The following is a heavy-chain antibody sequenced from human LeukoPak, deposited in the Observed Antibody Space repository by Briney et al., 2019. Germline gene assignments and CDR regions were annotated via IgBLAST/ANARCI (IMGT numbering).Heavy chain of an antibody. CDR3: ARGATIFGVVITHYFDH. V-gene: IGHV1-2*02. J-gene: IGHJ4*02. Sequence: ASVKVSCTASGYTFTGYYMHWVRQAPGQGLEWMGWINPDSGDTDYAQKFQGRVTMTRDTSIGTTYMELSRLRSDDTAVYYCARGATIFGVVITHYFDHWGQGTLVTVSS. CDR2: INPDSGDT. CDR1: GYTFTGYY. D-gene: IGHD3-3*01.